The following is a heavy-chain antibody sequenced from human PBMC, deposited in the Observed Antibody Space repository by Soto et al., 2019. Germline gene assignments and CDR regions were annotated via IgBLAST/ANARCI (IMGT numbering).Heavy chain of an antibody. CDR2: ISGSGGST. D-gene: IGHD4-17*01. J-gene: IGHJ6*02. Sequence: PGGSLRLSCAASGFTFSSYAMSWVRQAPGKGLEWVSAISGSGGSTYYADSVKGRFTISRGNSKNTLYLQMNSLRAEDTAVYYCAKGLLRYYGMDVWGQGTTVTVSS. CDR3: AKGLLRYYGMDV. V-gene: IGHV3-23*01. CDR1: GFTFSSYA.